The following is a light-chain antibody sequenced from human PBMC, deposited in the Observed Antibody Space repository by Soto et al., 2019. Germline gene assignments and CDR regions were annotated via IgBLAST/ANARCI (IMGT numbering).Light chain of an antibody. J-gene: IGKJ1*01. CDR2: GAS. Sequence: EIVLTQSPGTLSLSPGDGATLSCMASQSVSSGYLAWYQQKPGQAPRLLIYGASRRATGIPDRFSGSGSATDFTLSISRLEPEDFAVYWCQHYGNSPTFGQGTKVDIK. CDR3: QHYGNSPT. CDR1: QSVSSGY. V-gene: IGKV3-20*01.